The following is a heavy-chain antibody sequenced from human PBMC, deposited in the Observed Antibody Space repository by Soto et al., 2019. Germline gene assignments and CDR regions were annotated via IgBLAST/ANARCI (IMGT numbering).Heavy chain of an antibody. CDR3: ARAPRGNYGYPSYFDY. CDR1: GGSTSSYY. CDR2: IYYSGST. V-gene: IGHV4-59*01. D-gene: IGHD3-10*01. J-gene: IGHJ4*02. Sequence: PSETLSLTCTVSGGSTSSYYWSWIRQPPGKGLEWIGYIYYSGSTNYNPSLKSRVTISVDTSKNQFSLKLSSVTAADTAVYYCARAPRGNYGYPSYFDYWGQGTLVNVSS.